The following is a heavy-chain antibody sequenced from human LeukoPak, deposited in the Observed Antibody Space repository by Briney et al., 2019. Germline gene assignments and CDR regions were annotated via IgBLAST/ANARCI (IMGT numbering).Heavy chain of an antibody. CDR1: GGSISINSYY. J-gene: IGHJ4*02. D-gene: IGHD1-26*01. CDR3: ARVRGSYYGDY. CDR2: IYYSGST. Sequence: KTSETLSLTCTVSGGSISINSYYWGWIRQPPGKGLEWIGSIYYSGSTYYNPSLKSRVTISVDTSKNQFSLKLSSVTAADTAVYYCARVRGSYYGDYWGQGTLVTVSS. V-gene: IGHV4-39*07.